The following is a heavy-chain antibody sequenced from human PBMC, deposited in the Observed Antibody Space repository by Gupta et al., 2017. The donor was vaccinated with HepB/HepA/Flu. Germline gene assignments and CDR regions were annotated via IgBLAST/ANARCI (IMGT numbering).Heavy chain of an antibody. CDR1: GGSISSYY. CDR2: IYYSGST. CDR3: ARLSRYGDYDYYYYGMDV. V-gene: IGHV4-59*08. J-gene: IGHJ6*02. Sequence: QVQLQESGPGLVKPSETLSLTCTVSGGSISSYYWSWIRQPPGKGLEWIGYIYYSGSTNYNPSLKRRVTISVDTSKNQFSLKLSSVTAAETAVYYCARLSRYGDYDYYYYGMDVWGQGTTVTVSS. D-gene: IGHD4-17*01.